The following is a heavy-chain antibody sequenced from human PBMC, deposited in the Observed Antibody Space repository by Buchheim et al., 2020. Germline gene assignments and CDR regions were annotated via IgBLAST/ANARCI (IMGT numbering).Heavy chain of an antibody. V-gene: IGHV3-74*03. D-gene: IGHD6-6*01. Sequence: EVQLVESGGDLIQPGGSLRLSCAASGFTFSSSWMHWVRQVPGKGLVWVSCIKSDGSRTTYADSVKGRFTISRDTGKNTLYLQMSGLRVEDTAVYFCAKYGSSWGQGTL. CDR1: GFTFSSSW. J-gene: IGHJ5*02. CDR3: AKYGSS. CDR2: IKSDGSRT.